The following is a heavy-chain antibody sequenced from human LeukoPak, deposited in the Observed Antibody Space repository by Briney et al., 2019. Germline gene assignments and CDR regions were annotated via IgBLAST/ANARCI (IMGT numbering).Heavy chain of an antibody. CDR3: ARLMVRGANCFDL. D-gene: IGHD3-10*01. V-gene: IGHV1-69*06. CDR2: IIRIFGTA. J-gene: IGHJ5*02. Sequence: SVTVSCKASGGTFSSYAISWVRQAPGQGLEGMGGIIRIFGTANYAQKFQGRVTITADKSTSTAYLELSSLRSEDTAVYYCARLMVRGANCFDLWGQGTLVTVSS. CDR1: GGTFSSYA.